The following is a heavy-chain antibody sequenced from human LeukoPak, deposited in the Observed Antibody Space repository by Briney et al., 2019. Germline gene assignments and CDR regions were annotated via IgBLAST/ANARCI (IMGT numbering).Heavy chain of an antibody. D-gene: IGHD3-9*01. Sequence: SETLSLTCTVSGGSISSSSYYWGWIRQPPGKGLEWIGSIYYSGSTYYNPSLKSRVTISVDTSKNQFSLKLSSVTAADTAVYYCARDMSDYDILTGYSDYWGQGTLVTVSS. V-gene: IGHV4-39*07. J-gene: IGHJ4*02. CDR2: IYYSGST. CDR1: GGSISSSSYY. CDR3: ARDMSDYDILTGYSDY.